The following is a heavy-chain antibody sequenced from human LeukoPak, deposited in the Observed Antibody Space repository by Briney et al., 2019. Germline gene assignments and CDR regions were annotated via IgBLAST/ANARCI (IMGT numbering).Heavy chain of an antibody. CDR3: ARQYHYDSSGYPYAFEI. CDR2: IDPSVSHT. V-gene: IGHV5-10-1*01. Sequence: GESLRISCKGSGYRFASYCISWVRQMPGKGLEWMGRIDPSVSHTNYNPSFQGHVTISGDKPISTAYLQWSSLKASVTAMYYCARQYHYDSSGYPYAFEIWGQGTMVTVSS. CDR1: GYRFASYC. J-gene: IGHJ3*02. D-gene: IGHD3-22*01.